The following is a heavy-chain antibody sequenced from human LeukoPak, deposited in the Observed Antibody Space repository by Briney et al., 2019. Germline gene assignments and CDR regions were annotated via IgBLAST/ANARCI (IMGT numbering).Heavy chain of an antibody. D-gene: IGHD1-1*01. J-gene: IGHJ4*02. CDR3: ARVAKERVGGVYYFDY. CDR1: GFTFGDYD. V-gene: IGHV3-13*01. Sequence: GGPLRLSCAASGFTFGDYDMHGVRQATGKGLEWVSAIGTAGDTYYTGSVKGRFTIYRENAKNSLYLQMNSLRAGDTAASYCARVAKERVGGVYYFDYWGQGTLVTVSS. CDR2: IGTAGDT.